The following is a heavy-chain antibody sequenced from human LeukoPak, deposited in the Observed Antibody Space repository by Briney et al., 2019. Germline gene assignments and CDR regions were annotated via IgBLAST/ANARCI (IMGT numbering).Heavy chain of an antibody. CDR2: ISGSGDST. CDR3: AKPRIVGVKGLDP. CDR1: GFTFTTYA. D-gene: IGHD1-26*01. Sequence: PGASLRLSCAASGFTFTTYAMNWVRQAPGKGLEWVSVISGSGDSTYYADSVKGRFTISRDNSKNTLYLRMNSLRAEDTAVYYCAKPRIVGVKGLDPWGQGTLVTVSS. V-gene: IGHV3-23*01. J-gene: IGHJ5*02.